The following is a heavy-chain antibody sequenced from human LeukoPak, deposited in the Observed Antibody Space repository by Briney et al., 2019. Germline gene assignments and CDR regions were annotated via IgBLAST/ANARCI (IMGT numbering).Heavy chain of an antibody. D-gene: IGHD2-2*01. V-gene: IGHV3-21*05. J-gene: IGHJ6*02. CDR3: ARSGYCSSPSCTDDYYYGMDV. CDR2: ISSSSSNI. CDR1: GFTFSSYS. Sequence: GGSLRLSCAASGFTFSSYSMNWVRQARGKGLEWVSYISSSSSNIYYADSVKGRFTISRDNAKNSLYLQMTSIRAEDRAVYYCARSGYCSSPSCTDDYYYGMDVWGQGTTVTVSS.